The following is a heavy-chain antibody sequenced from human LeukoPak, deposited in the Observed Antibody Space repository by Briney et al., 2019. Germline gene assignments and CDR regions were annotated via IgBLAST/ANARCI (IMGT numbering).Heavy chain of an antibody. CDR2: ISGDGTST. CDR1: GFTFSAYA. V-gene: IGHV3-43*02. D-gene: IGHD6-19*01. J-gene: IGHJ4*02. CDR3: AKGSQWLIHY. Sequence: GGSLRLSCAASGFTFSAYAMHWVRQAPGKSLEWVSLISGDGTSTYYADSVKGRFTISRDNSKNSLYLQVNSLRTDDTALYYCAKGSQWLIHYWGQGTLVTVSS.